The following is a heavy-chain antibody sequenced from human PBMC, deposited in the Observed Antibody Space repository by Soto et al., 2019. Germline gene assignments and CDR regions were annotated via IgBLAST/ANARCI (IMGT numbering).Heavy chain of an antibody. CDR1: GYTLTELS. CDR3: ARQSVRYSYGTYYYYGMDV. CDR2: FDPEDGET. D-gene: IGHD5-18*01. V-gene: IGHV1-24*01. Sequence: ASVKVSCKVSGYTLTELSMHWVRQAPGKGLEWMGGFDPEDGETIYAQKFQGLVTISADKSISTAYLQWSSLKASDTAMYYCARQSVRYSYGTYYYYGMDVWGQGTTVTVSS. J-gene: IGHJ6*02.